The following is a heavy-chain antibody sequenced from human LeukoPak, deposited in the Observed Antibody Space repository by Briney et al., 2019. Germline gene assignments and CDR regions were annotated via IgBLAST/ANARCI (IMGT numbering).Heavy chain of an antibody. CDR1: GGSISSGGYP. Sequence: SETLSLTCAVSGGSISSGGYPWSWIRQPPGKGLEWIGEINHSGSTNYNPSLKSRVTISVDTSKNQFSLKLSSVTAADTAVYYCARERFRRITIFGPLPGGMDVWGQGTTVTVSS. D-gene: IGHD3-3*01. CDR3: ARERFRRITIFGPLPGGMDV. V-gene: IGHV4-30-2*01. J-gene: IGHJ6*02. CDR2: INHSGST.